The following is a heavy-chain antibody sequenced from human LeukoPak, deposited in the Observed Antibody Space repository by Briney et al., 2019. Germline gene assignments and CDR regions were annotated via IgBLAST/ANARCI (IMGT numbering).Heavy chain of an antibody. D-gene: IGHD6-19*01. CDR2: IYYSGST. CDR3: ARGPKVADTRTGLDY. V-gene: IGHV4-59*01. J-gene: IGHJ4*02. CDR1: GGAISSYY. Sequence: SETLSLTCTVSGGAISSYYWSWIRQPPGKGLEWIGDIYYSGSTNYNPSLKSRITISIDTSKNQFSLKLSYVTAADTAVYYCARGPKVADTRTGLDYWGQGTLVTVSS.